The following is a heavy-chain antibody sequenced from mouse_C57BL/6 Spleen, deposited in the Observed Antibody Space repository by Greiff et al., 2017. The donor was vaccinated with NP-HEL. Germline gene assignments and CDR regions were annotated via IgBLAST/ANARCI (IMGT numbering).Heavy chain of an antibody. Sequence: QVQLQQPGAELVRPGSSVKLSCKASGYTFTSYWMDWVKQRPGQGLEWIGNIYPSDSETHYNQKFKDKATLTVDQSSSTAYMQLSSLTSEDSAVYYCARGRDYAMDYWGQGTSVTVSS. CDR3: ARGRDYAMDY. J-gene: IGHJ4*01. CDR2: IYPSDSET. CDR1: GYTFTSYW. V-gene: IGHV1-61*01.